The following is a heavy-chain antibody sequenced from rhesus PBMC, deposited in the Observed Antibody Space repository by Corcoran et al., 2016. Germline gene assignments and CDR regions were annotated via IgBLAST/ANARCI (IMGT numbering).Heavy chain of an antibody. V-gene: IGHV3-30*01. J-gene: IGHJ4*01. Sequence: EVQLVESGGGLVQPGGSLRLSCAASGFTFRNVWMNWVRQAPGKGLGWVARIKSKADGGTADYAASVKGRLTISRDDSKNTLYLQMNSLKTEDTAVYYCTTDSYFDYWGQGVLVTVSS. CDR1: GFTFRNVW. CDR2: IKSKADGGTA. CDR3: TTDSYFDY.